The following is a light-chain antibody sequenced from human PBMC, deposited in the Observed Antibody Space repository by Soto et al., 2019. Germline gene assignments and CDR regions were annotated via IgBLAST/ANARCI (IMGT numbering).Light chain of an antibody. CDR3: QQYNSYPRT. V-gene: IGKV1-5*03. Sequence: DIPMTQSPSTLSASVGDRVTITCRASQSISSWLAWYQQKPGKAPKLLIYKASSLESGVPSRFSGSGSGTEFTLTIRSLQPDDFATYYCQQYNSYPRTFGQGTKLQIK. CDR2: KAS. J-gene: IGKJ2*01. CDR1: QSISSW.